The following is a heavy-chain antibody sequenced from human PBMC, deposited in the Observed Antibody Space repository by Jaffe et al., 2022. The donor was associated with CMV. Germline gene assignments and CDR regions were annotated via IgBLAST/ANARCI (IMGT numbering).Heavy chain of an antibody. CDR2: INPSGGST. V-gene: IGHV1-46*01. Sequence: QVQLVQSGAEVKKPGASVKVSCKASGYTFTSYYMHWVRQAPGQGLEWMGIINPSGGSTSYAQKFQGRVTMTRDTSTSTVYMELSSLRSEDTAVYYCATHRIVPADEIADYYGMDVWGQGTTVTVSS. CDR3: ATHRIVPADEIADYYGMDV. D-gene: IGHD2-2*01. CDR1: GYTFTSYY. J-gene: IGHJ6*02.